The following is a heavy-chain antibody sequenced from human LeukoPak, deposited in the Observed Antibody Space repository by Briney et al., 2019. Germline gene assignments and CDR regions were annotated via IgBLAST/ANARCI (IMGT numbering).Heavy chain of an antibody. CDR1: GFSINSNYY. D-gene: IGHD4/OR15-4a*01. J-gene: IGHJ4*02. CDR2: IFHSGDI. Sequence: SETLSPTCSVSGFSINSNYYWGWVRQPPGKGLEWIATIFHSGDIFHNPSLQSRVTMSVDTSKNHFFLKLSSVTAADTAVYYCARSWANLYYFDYWGQGALVTVSS. V-gene: IGHV4-38-2*01. CDR3: ARSWANLYYFDY.